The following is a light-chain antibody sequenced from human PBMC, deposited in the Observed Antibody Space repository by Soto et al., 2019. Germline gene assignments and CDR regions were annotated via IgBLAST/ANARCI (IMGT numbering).Light chain of an antibody. J-gene: IGKJ1*01. V-gene: IGKV3-15*01. CDR1: QSVSGN. Sequence: EIVMTQSPATLSVSPGDRATLSCRASQSVSGNLAWYQQKPGQAPRLLIYGASTRATGIPARFSGSGSGPEFTLTISSLQSEDFAAYYCQQYNNWPQTFGQGTKVEIK. CDR2: GAS. CDR3: QQYNNWPQT.